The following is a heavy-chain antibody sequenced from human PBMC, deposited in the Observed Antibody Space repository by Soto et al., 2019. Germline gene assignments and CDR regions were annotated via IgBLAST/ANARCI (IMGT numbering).Heavy chain of an antibody. Sequence: QLQLVQSGAAVKKPGSSVKVSCKASGGTLNTYTISWVRQAPGQGLEWMGSILPFLGSTNYAKKFQGRVTITVDQSTSTMELSSLRSEDTAVYFCARDVTAMEALYYYDTWGQGSLVTVSS. V-gene: IGHV1-69*08. CDR1: GGTLNTYT. CDR3: ARDVTAMEALYYYDT. J-gene: IGHJ4*02. D-gene: IGHD5-18*01. CDR2: ILPFLGST.